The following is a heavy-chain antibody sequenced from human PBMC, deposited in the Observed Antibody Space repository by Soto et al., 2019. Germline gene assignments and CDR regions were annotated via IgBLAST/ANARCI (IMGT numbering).Heavy chain of an antibody. D-gene: IGHD3-10*01. Sequence: SETLSLTCAVSGGSIXSGGYSWSWIRQPPGTGLEWIGEINHSGSTNYNPSLKSRVTISVDTSKNQFSLKLTSVTAADTAVYYCARAAGYGSGSRKQFSWFDPWGQGTLLTVSS. CDR3: ARAAGYGSGSRKQFSWFDP. V-gene: IGHV4-34*01. CDR2: INHSGST. J-gene: IGHJ5*02. CDR1: GGSIXSGGYS.